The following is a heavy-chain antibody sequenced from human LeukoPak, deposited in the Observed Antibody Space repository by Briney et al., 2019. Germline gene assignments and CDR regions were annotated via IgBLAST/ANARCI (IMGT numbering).Heavy chain of an antibody. V-gene: IGHV3-23*01. CDR1: GFTFSSYA. J-gene: IGHJ6*02. CDR3: AKAVLYYYGMDV. Sequence: GGSLRLSRAASGFTFSSYAMSWVRQAPGKGLEWVSAISGSGGSTYYADSVKGRFTISRDNSKNTLYLQMNSLRAEDTAVYYCAKAVLYYYGMDVWGQGTTVTVSS. CDR2: ISGSGGST.